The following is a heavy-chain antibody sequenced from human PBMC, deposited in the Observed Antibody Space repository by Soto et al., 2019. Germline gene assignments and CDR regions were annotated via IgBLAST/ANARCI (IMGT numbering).Heavy chain of an antibody. CDR2: ISNRGSTK. J-gene: IGHJ4*02. CDR1: GNNLNSHE. Sequence: EVQLVESGGDMVQPGGSPGLPFVALGNNLNSHEVAWVRQAPGEGLEWVNYISNRGSTKNYADSVKGRFTVSRDNAKNSVFLQMNSLRAEDTAIYYCARVDLGDALDYWGQGTLVTVSS. CDR3: ARVDLGDALDY. D-gene: IGHD2-21*02. V-gene: IGHV3-48*03.